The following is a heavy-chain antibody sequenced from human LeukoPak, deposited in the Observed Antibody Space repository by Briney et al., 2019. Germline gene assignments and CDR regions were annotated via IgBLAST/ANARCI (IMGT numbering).Heavy chain of an antibody. D-gene: IGHD1-20*01. J-gene: IGHJ4*02. V-gene: IGHV3-64*01. Sequence: PGGSLRLSCAASGFTFSNSPMHWVRQAPGKGLEFVSAISPDANTIYYANSLKGRFTISRDNSKNTLYLQMGGLRAEDTAVYYCARMSYNWNPTRDGIDYWGEGTLVTVSS. CDR2: ISPDANTI. CDR1: GFTFSNSP. CDR3: ARMSYNWNPTRDGIDY.